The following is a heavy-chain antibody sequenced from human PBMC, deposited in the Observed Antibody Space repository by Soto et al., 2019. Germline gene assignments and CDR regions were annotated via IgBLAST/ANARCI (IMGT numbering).Heavy chain of an antibody. J-gene: IGHJ4*02. CDR2: IKSKTARGTT. CDR3: TTDLYSLGKPNFNY. Sequence: EVQLVESGGGLVKPGGALRLSCAASGFTFSNAWVNWVRQAPGKGLEWVGRIKSKTARGTTDYAAPVKGKFTVSREDSNHTLYLQINSLKTKDPDVYYCTTDLYSLGKPNFNYWGQGTLATVSS. CDR1: GFTFSNAW. D-gene: IGHD5-18*01. V-gene: IGHV3-15*07.